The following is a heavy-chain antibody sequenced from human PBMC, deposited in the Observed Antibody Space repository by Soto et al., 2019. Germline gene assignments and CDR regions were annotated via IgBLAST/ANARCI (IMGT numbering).Heavy chain of an antibody. Sequence: EVQLLESGGGLVQPGGSLRLSCVASGITFNSYAMSWVRQTPGRGLEWVSGVSGSGSSTFYADAVRGRFIISRDNSKNTLFLQMDGLTAGDTAIYYCARDGCLTTACYTARNWFDSWGQGTLVTVSS. CDR2: VSGSGSST. CDR3: ARDGCLTTACYTARNWFDS. J-gene: IGHJ5*01. D-gene: IGHD2-2*02. CDR1: GITFNSYA. V-gene: IGHV3-23*01.